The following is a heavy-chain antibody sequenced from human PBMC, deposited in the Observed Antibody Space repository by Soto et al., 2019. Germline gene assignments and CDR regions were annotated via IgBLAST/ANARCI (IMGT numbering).Heavy chain of an antibody. CDR3: ARGQRVPTYLGLFDH. D-gene: IGHD3-3*01. J-gene: IGHJ4*02. V-gene: IGHV3-30-3*01. CDR1: GFTFSSYA. Sequence: QVQLVESGGGVVQPGRSLRLSCAASGFTFSSYAMHWVRQAPGKGLQWVAVISYNGTNKNYADSVKGRFTISRDNSKNTLYLQMNSLRADDTAVYYCARGQRVPTYLGLFDHWGQGTLVTVSS. CDR2: ISYNGTNK.